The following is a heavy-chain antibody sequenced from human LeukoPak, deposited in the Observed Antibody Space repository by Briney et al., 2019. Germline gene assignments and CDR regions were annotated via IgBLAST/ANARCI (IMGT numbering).Heavy chain of an antibody. Sequence: SETLSLTCTVSGGSISSYYWSWIRQPAGRRLEWIGRIYTSGSTNYNPSLKSRVTMSVDTSKNQFSLKLSSVTAADTAVYYCARDGDMVRGVLDAFDIWGQGTMATVSS. CDR2: IYTSGST. CDR1: GGSISSYY. D-gene: IGHD3-10*01. CDR3: ARDGDMVRGVLDAFDI. J-gene: IGHJ3*02. V-gene: IGHV4-4*07.